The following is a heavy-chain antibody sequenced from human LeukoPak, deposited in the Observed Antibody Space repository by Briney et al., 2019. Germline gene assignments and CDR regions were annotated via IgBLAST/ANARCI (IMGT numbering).Heavy chain of an antibody. D-gene: IGHD1-26*01. CDR1: GFTFSSYG. CDR2: ISYDGSNK. V-gene: IGHV3-30*18. J-gene: IGHJ6*03. Sequence: GGSLRLSCAASGFTFSSYGMHWVRQAPGKGLEWVAVISYDGSNKYYADSVKGRFTISRDNSKNTLYLQMNSLRAEDTAVYYCAKVGGSYDSYYYYYYMDVWGKGTTVTVSS. CDR3: AKVGGSYDSYYYYYYMDV.